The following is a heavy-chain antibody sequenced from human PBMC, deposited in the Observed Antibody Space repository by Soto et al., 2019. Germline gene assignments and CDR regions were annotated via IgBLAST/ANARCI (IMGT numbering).Heavy chain of an antibody. CDR3: ARTTIGYCSSTSCYTYHWFDP. V-gene: IGHV1-18*01. CDR2: ISAYNGNT. D-gene: IGHD2-2*02. Sequence: ASVKVSCKASGYTFTSYGISWVRQAPGQGLEWMGWISAYNGNTNYAQKLQGRVTMTTDTSTSTAYMELRSLRSDDTAVYYCARTTIGYCSSTSCYTYHWFDPWGQGTLVTVS. J-gene: IGHJ5*02. CDR1: GYTFTSYG.